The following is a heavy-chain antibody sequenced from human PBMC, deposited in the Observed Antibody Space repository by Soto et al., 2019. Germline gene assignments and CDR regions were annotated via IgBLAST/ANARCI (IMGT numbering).Heavy chain of an antibody. CDR1: SDSFSSYY. CDR2: IYYSGST. CDR3: ARFPYGDRQYNWFDP. Sequence: SETLSLTCTVSSDSFSSYYWNWIRQPPGKGLEWIGYIYYSGSTNYNPSLKSRVTISVDTSKNQFSLKLSSVTAADTAVYFCARFPYGDRQYNWFDPWGQGTLVTVSS. V-gene: IGHV4-59*08. J-gene: IGHJ5*02. D-gene: IGHD4-17*01.